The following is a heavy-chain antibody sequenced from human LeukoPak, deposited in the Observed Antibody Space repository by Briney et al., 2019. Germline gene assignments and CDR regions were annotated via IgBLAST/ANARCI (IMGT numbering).Heavy chain of an antibody. CDR3: ARGRAATTY. Sequence: SETLSLTCAVYGGSFSGYYWSWIRQPPGKGLEWIGEINHSGSTNYNPSLTSRVTISVDTSKTQFSLKLSSVTAADTAVYYCARGRAATTYWGQGTLVTVSS. D-gene: IGHD5-24*01. CDR2: INHSGST. V-gene: IGHV4-34*01. CDR1: GGSFSGYY. J-gene: IGHJ4*02.